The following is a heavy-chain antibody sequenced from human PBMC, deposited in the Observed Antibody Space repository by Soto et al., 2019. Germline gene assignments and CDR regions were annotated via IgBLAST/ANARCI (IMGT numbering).Heavy chain of an antibody. CDR2: ISGSGRET. D-gene: IGHD2-15*01. CDR3: AKSERITVSIAAFHGDS. J-gene: IGHJ4*02. Sequence: EVQLLESGGGLVQPGGSLRLSCAASGFTFSSYAMSWVRQAPGKGLEWVSAISGSGRETYYADSFKGRFTISRDNSKSTLSLQMNGLRVEDAPVYYCAKSERITVSIAAFHGDSWGQGTLVTVSS. V-gene: IGHV3-23*01. CDR1: GFTFSSYA.